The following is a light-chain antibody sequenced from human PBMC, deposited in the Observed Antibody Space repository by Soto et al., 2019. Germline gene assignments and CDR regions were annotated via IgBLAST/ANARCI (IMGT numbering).Light chain of an antibody. V-gene: IGKV4-1*01. CDR2: WAS. J-gene: IGKJ4*01. Sequence: DTVMTQSPDSLAVSLGERASINCKSSQSVLSSSNNQNYLAWYQQKPGQPPKLLVYWASTRESGVPDRFSGSGSGTDFTLTISSLQAEDVAVYYGQQYYYIPHTFGGGTKVESK. CDR3: QQYYYIPHT. CDR1: QSVLSSSNNQNY.